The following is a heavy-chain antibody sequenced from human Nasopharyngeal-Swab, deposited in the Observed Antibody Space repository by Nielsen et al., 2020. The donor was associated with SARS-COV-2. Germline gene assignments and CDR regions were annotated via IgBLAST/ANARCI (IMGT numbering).Heavy chain of an antibody. Sequence: SLKISCAASGFTFDDYAMHWVRQAPGRGLEWVSGISWNSGSIGYADSVKGRFTISRDNAKNSLYLQMNSLRAEDTALYYCAKPRWSSSWYYFDYWGQGTLVTVSS. D-gene: IGHD6-13*01. CDR1: GFTFDDYA. J-gene: IGHJ4*02. CDR2: ISWNSGSI. V-gene: IGHV3-9*01. CDR3: AKPRWSSSWYYFDY.